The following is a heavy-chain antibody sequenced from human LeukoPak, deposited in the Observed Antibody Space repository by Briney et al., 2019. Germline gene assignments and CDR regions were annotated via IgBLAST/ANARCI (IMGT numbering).Heavy chain of an antibody. Sequence: GGSLRLSCAASGFTFSSYSMNWVRQAPGKGLEWVSYISSSSSTIYYADSVKGRFTISRDNAKNSLYLQMNSLRAEDTAVCYCASSYSSGWYTFDPWGQGTLVTVSS. D-gene: IGHD6-19*01. CDR3: ASSYSSGWYTFDP. CDR2: ISSSSSTI. J-gene: IGHJ5*02. V-gene: IGHV3-48*01. CDR1: GFTFSSYS.